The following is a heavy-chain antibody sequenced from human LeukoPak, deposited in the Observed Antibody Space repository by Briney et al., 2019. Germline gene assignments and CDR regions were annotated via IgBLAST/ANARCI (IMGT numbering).Heavy chain of an antibody. Sequence: GGSLRLSCAASGFTSSSYAMSWVRQARGKGLECVSAISGSGGSTYYAAAVKGCFIISRDNSKNTLYLQMNSRSAEDTVVYYWAIEARYLEWPHDYYMDVWGKVTTVTVSS. D-gene: IGHD3-3*01. CDR1: GFTSSSYA. CDR3: AIEARYLEWPHDYYMDV. V-gene: IGHV3-23*01. J-gene: IGHJ6*03. CDR2: ISGSGGST.